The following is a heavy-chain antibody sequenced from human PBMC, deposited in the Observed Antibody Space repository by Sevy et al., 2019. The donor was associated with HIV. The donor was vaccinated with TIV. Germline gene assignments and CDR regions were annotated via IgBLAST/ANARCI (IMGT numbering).Heavy chain of an antibody. CDR2: ISYDGSNK. V-gene: IGHV3-30*18. J-gene: IGHJ1*01. D-gene: IGHD3-3*01. Sequence: GGSLRLSCAASGFTFSSYGMHWVRQAPGKGLEWVAVISYDGSNKYYADSVKGRFTISRDNSKNTLYLQMNSLRAEDTAVYYCAKDRFYYDFWSTEYFQHWGQGTLVTVSS. CDR1: GFTFSSYG. CDR3: AKDRFYYDFWSTEYFQH.